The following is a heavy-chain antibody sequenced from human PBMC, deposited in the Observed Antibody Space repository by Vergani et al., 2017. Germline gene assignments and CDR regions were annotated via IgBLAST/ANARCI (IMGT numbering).Heavy chain of an antibody. CDR3: ARLVPAAIVYYYYYYYMDV. D-gene: IGHD2-2*01. V-gene: IGHV1-2*02. CDR1: GYTFTGYY. CDR2: INPNSGGT. J-gene: IGHJ6*03. Sequence: QVQLVQSGAEVKKPGASVKVSCKASGYTFTGYYMHWVRQAPGQGLEWMGWINPNSGGTNYAQKFQGRVTMTRDTSISTAYMELSRLRSDDTAVYYCARLVPAAIVYYYYYYYMDVWGKGTTVTVSS.